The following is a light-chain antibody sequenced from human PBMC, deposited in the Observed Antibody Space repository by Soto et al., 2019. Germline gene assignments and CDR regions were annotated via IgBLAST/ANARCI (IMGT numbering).Light chain of an antibody. Sequence: DIQMTQYHSALSASVGDTVTVTCRASQSVSGWLAWYQQKPGEAPKLLIYDASALPRGVPSRFSGSGSGTKFTLTITSLQPDDFATYYCQQYETFSGTFGPGTKVDIK. CDR1: QSVSGW. CDR2: DAS. V-gene: IGKV1-5*01. CDR3: QQYETFSGT. J-gene: IGKJ1*01.